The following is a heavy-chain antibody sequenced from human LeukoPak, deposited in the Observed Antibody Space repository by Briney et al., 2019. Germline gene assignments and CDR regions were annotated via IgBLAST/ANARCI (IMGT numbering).Heavy chain of an antibody. CDR3: ARDDLVLDENGFDI. V-gene: IGHV3-33*01. CDR1: GFTFSSYG. CDR2: IGSDGRNK. J-gene: IGHJ3*02. D-gene: IGHD2-21*01. Sequence: SGGSLRLSCAASGFTFSSYGIHWVRRAPGKGLEWMAVIGSDGRNKFYADSVTGRFTISRDNSKNTLYLQTYSLRAEDTAVYYCARDDLVLDENGFDIWGQGTMVTVSS.